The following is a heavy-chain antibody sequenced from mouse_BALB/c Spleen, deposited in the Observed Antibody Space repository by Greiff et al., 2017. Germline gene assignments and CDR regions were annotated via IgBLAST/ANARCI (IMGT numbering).Heavy chain of an antibody. CDR2: ISSGGST. D-gene: IGHD2-3*01. V-gene: IGHV5-6-5*01. J-gene: IGHJ3*01. CDR1: GFTFSSYA. CDR3: ARGGDGYLFAY. Sequence: DVMLVESGGGLVKPGGSLKLSCAASGFTFSSYAMSWVRQTPEKRLEWVASISSGGSTYYPDSVKGRFTISRDNARNILYLQMSSLRSEDTAMYYCARGGDGYLFAYWGQGTLVTVSA.